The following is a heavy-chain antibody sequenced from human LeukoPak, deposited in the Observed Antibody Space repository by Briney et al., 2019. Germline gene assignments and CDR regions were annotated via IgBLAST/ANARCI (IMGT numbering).Heavy chain of an antibody. V-gene: IGHV4-59*08. J-gene: IGHJ5*02. Sequence: SETLSLTCTVSGGSINTYYWSWIRQPPGKGLEWIGYIYYSGSTNYNPSLKSRVTISVDTSKNQFSLKLSSVTAADTAVYYCARHNYYSNYGDWFDPWGQGTLVTVSS. CDR3: ARHNYYSNYGDWFDP. CDR2: IYYSGST. CDR1: GGSINTYY. D-gene: IGHD4-11*01.